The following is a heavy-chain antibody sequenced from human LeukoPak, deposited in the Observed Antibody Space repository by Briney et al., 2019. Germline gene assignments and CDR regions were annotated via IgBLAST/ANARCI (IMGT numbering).Heavy chain of an antibody. Sequence: GGSLRLSCAASGFTFSSYAMSWVRQAPGKGLEWVSAISGSGGSTYCADSVKGRFTISRDNSKNTLYLQMNSLRAEDTAVYYCAKGSHYYYDSSGDWGQGTLVTVSS. CDR1: GFTFSSYA. J-gene: IGHJ4*02. CDR2: ISGSGGST. V-gene: IGHV3-23*01. CDR3: AKGSHYYYDSSGD. D-gene: IGHD3-22*01.